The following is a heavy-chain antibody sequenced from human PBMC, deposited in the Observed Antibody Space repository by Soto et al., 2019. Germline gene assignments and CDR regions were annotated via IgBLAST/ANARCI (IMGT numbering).Heavy chain of an antibody. Sequence: PGGSLRLSCAASGFTFSSYGMHWVRQAPGKGLEWVAVIWYDGSNKYYADSVKGRFTISRDNSKNTLYLQMNSLRAEDTAVYYCARGGDFSLFYYFDYWGQGTLVTVSS. V-gene: IGHV3-33*01. CDR1: GFTFSSYG. J-gene: IGHJ4*02. CDR2: IWYDGSNK. CDR3: ARGGDFSLFYYFDY. D-gene: IGHD2-21*02.